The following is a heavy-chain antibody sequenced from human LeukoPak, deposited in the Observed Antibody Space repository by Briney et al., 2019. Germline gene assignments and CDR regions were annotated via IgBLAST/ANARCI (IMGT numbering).Heavy chain of an antibody. Sequence: PSETLSLTCTVSGGSNSSYYWSWIRQPPGKGPEWIGYTHPSGNSNYSPSLKSRVTISIDTSRNQFSLKLSSVTAADTAVYYCARKAPKKGWFDPWGQGTLVTVSS. CDR1: GGSNSSYY. CDR3: ARKAPKKGWFDP. V-gene: IGHV4-4*09. CDR2: THPSGNS. J-gene: IGHJ5*02.